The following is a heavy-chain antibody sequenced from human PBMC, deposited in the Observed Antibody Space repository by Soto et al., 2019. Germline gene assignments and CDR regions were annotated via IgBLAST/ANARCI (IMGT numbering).Heavy chain of an antibody. CDR3: ARDKRDLRFFERSYYFAF. Sequence: GSLRLSCAAAGFSVSTSHMNWVRQTPGKGLEWVSVIYSGGATYYAASVKGRFTISRDNSKNTLYLQMNSLRAEDTAVYYCARDKRDLRFFERSYYFAFRGQGTLVPSP. CDR1: GFSVSTSH. J-gene: IGHJ4*02. D-gene: IGHD3-3*01. V-gene: IGHV3-53*05. CDR2: IYSGGAT.